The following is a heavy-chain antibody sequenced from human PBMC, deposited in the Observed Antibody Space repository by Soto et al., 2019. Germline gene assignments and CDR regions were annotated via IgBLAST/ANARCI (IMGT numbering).Heavy chain of an antibody. J-gene: IGHJ4*02. Sequence: PGGSLRLSCAASGFTFSSYAMHWVRQAPGKGLEWVSAISGSGGSTYYADSVKGRFTISRDNSKNTLYLQMNSLRAEDTAVYYCAKVRGLIVVVPAAMFDYWGQGTLVTVSS. V-gene: IGHV3-23*01. D-gene: IGHD2-2*01. CDR3: AKVRGLIVVVPAAMFDY. CDR1: GFTFSSYA. CDR2: ISGSGGST.